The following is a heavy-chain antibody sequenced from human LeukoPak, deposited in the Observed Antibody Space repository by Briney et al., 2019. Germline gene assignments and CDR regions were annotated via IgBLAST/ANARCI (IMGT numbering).Heavy chain of an antibody. J-gene: IGHJ3*02. CDR2: IYHSGST. CDR1: GYSISSGYY. V-gene: IGHV4-38-2*02. D-gene: IGHD3-16*01. Sequence: SETLSLTCTVSGYSISSGYYWGWIRQPPGKGLEWIGSIYHSGSTYYNPSLKSRVTISVDTSKNQFSLKLSSVTAADTAVYYCARKSWGGAFDIWGQGTMVTVSS. CDR3: ARKSWGGAFDI.